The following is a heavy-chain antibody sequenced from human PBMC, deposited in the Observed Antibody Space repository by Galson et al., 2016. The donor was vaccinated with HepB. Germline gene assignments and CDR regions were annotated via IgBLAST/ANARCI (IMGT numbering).Heavy chain of an antibody. D-gene: IGHD3-22*01. CDR2: ISYDGGNI. Sequence: SLRLSCAASGFNFRNCAMHWVRQAPGKGLEWVAVISYDGGNIYYTDSVKGRFTISRDNSENTLFLQMGGLTTEDTAVYYRARNPTYYYDSSGSYYGIDYWGQGTLVTVSS. J-gene: IGHJ4*02. CDR3: ARNPTYYYDSSGSYYGIDY. CDR1: GFNFRNCA. V-gene: IGHV3-30*04.